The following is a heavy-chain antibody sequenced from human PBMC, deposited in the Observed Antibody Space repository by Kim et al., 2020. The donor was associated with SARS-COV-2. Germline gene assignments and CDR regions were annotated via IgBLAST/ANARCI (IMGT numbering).Heavy chain of an antibody. CDR1: GFTVSSNY. D-gene: IGHD3-10*01. CDR3: ARDGPYGRDAFDI. J-gene: IGHJ3*02. CDR2: IYSGGST. Sequence: GGSLRLSCAASGFTVSSNYMSWVRQAPGKGLEWVSVIYSGGSTYYADSVKGRFTISRDNSKNTLYLQMNSLRAEDTAVYYCARDGPYGRDAFDIWGQGTMVTVSS. V-gene: IGHV3-66*01.